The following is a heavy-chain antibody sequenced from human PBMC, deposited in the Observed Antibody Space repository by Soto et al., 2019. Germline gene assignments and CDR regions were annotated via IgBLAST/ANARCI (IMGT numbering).Heavy chain of an antibody. CDR2: ISGSGGST. V-gene: IGHV3-23*01. Sequence: GWSLRLSCAASGFTFSSYAMSWVRQAPGKGLEWVSSISGSGGSTYYADSVKGRFTISRDNSKNTLYLQMNSLRAEDTAVYYCAKDLFPYSTPNFDYWGQGNLVTVS. J-gene: IGHJ4*02. CDR1: GFTFSSYA. D-gene: IGHD2-15*01. CDR3: AKDLFPYSTPNFDY.